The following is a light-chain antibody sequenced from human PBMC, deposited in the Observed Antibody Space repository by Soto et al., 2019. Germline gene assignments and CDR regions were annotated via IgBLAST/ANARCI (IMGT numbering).Light chain of an antibody. CDR1: QSISSY. Sequence: DIQMTQFPSSLSASVGDRVTITCRASQSISSYLNWYQQKPGKAPKVLVYAVSSLESGVPSRFSGSASGTEFTLTISSLQPEDFATYYCQQGASLPYTFGPGTKLEIK. CDR2: AVS. CDR3: QQGASLPYT. J-gene: IGKJ2*01. V-gene: IGKV1-39*01.